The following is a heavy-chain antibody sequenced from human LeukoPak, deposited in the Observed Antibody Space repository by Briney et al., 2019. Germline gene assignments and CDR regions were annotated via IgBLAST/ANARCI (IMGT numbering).Heavy chain of an antibody. CDR1: GFTFSSYE. CDR2: ISSSGSTI. CDR3: ARGGAGYYYDSSGLFDAFDI. J-gene: IGHJ3*02. V-gene: IGHV3-48*03. Sequence: GGSLRLSCSASGFTFSSYEMNWIRQAPGKGLEWVSYISSSGSTIYYADSVKGRFTISRDNAKNSLNLQMYSLRAEDTAVYYCARGGAGYYYDSSGLFDAFDIWGQGTMVTVSS. D-gene: IGHD3-22*01.